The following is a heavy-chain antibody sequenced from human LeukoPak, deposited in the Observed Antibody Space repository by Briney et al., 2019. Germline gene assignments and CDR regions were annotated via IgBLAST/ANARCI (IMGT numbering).Heavy chain of an antibody. CDR2: FDPEDGET. CDR1: GYTLTELS. V-gene: IGHV1-24*01. Sequence: VASVKVSCKVSGYTLTELSMHWVRQAPGKGLEWMGGFDPEDGETIYAQKFQGRVTITRDTSASTAYMELSSLRSEDTAVYYCARDYSSSWLGFDYWGQGTLVTVSS. D-gene: IGHD6-13*01. J-gene: IGHJ4*02. CDR3: ARDYSSSWLGFDY.